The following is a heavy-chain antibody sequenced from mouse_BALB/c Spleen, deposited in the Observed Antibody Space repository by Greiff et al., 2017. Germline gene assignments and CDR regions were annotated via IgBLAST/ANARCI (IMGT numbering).Heavy chain of an antibody. V-gene: IGHV14-3*02. CDR3: AELGRGYFDY. CDR2: IGPANGNT. J-gene: IGHJ2*01. D-gene: IGHD4-1*01. CDR1: GFNITDTY. Sequence: EVQLQQSGAELVKPGASVKLSCTASGFNITDTYMHWVKQRPEQGLEWIGRIGPANGNTKYDPKFQGKATITADTSSNTAYLQLSSLTSEDTAVYYCAELGRGYFDYWGQGTTLTVSS.